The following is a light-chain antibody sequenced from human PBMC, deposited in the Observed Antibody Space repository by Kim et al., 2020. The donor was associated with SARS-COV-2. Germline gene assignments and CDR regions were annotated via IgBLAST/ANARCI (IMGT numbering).Light chain of an antibody. Sequence: SYELTQPPSVSVSPGQTASITCPGDKLGDKYACWYQQKPGQSPVLVIYQDSKRPSGIPERFSGSNSGNTATLTISGTQAMDEADYYCQAWDSSIVVFG. CDR2: QDS. V-gene: IGLV3-1*01. J-gene: IGLJ2*01. CDR1: KLGDKY. CDR3: QAWDSSIVV.